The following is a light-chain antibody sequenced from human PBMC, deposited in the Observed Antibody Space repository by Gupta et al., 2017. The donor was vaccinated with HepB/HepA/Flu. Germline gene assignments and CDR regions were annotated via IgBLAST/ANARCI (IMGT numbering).Light chain of an antibody. Sequence: EIVMTPSPATLSASPGERATLSCRASQSVRINLGWYQQIPGQPPRLLLYGASTRASGIPDRFSGSGSWTEFSLTISSQQSEEFAVYYCRQYYDWSPLSFGGGTKVAIK. V-gene: IGKV3-15*01. CDR1: QSVRIN. CDR3: RQYYDWSPLS. J-gene: IGKJ4*01. CDR2: GAS.